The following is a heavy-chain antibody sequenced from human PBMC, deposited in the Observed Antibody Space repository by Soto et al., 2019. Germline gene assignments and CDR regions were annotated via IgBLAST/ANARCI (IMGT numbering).Heavy chain of an antibody. D-gene: IGHD3-22*01. CDR1: GDGFSNYG. CDR2: ISAYDGQA. J-gene: IGHJ4*01. CDR3: ARVWYYDSSGYYAFDY. Sequence: ASVKVSCKASGDGFSNYGFSWVRQAPGQGLECMGWISAYDGQANYTKKFQGRVTMTTXTXXSXXXMXLRXLRSDDTAVYYCARVWYYDSSGYYAFDYWG. V-gene: IGHV1-18*01.